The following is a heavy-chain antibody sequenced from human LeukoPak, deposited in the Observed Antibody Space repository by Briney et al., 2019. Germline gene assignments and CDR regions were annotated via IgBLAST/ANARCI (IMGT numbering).Heavy chain of an antibody. V-gene: IGHV3-23*01. Sequence: PGGSLRLSCAASGFTFSSYAVSWVRPARGKGLEWVSVIRGSGDRTYSAASVRGRYTITSDKSNNTLYLQLYSLRAQARAGYCCAKVVVISGWLVPLDCWGQGTLVSVSS. CDR2: IRGSGDRT. D-gene: IGHD6-19*01. CDR3: AKVVVISGWLVPLDC. J-gene: IGHJ4*02. CDR1: GFTFSSYA.